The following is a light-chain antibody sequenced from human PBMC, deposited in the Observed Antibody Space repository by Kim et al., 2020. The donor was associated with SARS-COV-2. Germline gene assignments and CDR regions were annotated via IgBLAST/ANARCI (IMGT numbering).Light chain of an antibody. V-gene: IGKV3-15*01. CDR2: GAS. J-gene: IGKJ4*01. Sequence: ETVMTQSPATLSVSPGERATLSCRASQSVSSNLAGYQQKPGQAPRLLIYGASTRATGIPARFSGSGSGTEFTLTISSLQSEDFAVYYCQQYNNWPLTFGGGTKVDIK. CDR3: QQYNNWPLT. CDR1: QSVSSN.